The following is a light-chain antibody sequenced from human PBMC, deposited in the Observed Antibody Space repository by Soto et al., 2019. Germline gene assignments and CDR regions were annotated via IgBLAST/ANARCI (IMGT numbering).Light chain of an antibody. Sequence: GLKQSPATLSVSPGERATLSCRASHSAVSNLAWYQKKPGQAPRLLIYGASTRATGIPARFSGSGSGTEFTLTISSLQSEDSAVYYCQQYNNWWTFGHGTKVDIK. V-gene: IGKV3-15*01. J-gene: IGKJ1*01. CDR3: QQYNNWWT. CDR1: HSAVSN. CDR2: GAS.